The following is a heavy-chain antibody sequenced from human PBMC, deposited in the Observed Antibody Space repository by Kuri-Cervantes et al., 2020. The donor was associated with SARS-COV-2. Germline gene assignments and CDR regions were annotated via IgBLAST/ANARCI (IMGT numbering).Heavy chain of an antibody. V-gene: IGHV3-21*01. J-gene: IGHJ4*02. CDR1: GFTFSSYS. Sequence: GESLKISCAASGFTFSSYSMNWVRQAPGKGLEWVSSISSSSYIYYADSVKGRFTISRDNANSSLYLQMNYLGAGDTALYYCASLGSGKGAIDYWGQGTLVTVSS. CDR3: ASLGSGKGAIDY. CDR2: ISSSSYI. D-gene: IGHD6-25*01.